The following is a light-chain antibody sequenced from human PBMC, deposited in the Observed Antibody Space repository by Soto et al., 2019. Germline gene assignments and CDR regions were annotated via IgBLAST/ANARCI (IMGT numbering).Light chain of an antibody. CDR1: QSVRSN. V-gene: IGKV3-15*01. Sequence: EIVMTQSPATMSVSPGERATLSCRASQSVRSNLAWYQQKPGQAPRLLIYGASTRATGIPARFSGSGSGKEFTLTVSSLQSEDFAVYYSQQSNKWPPITFGHGTRMEIK. CDR2: GAS. J-gene: IGKJ5*01. CDR3: QQSNKWPPIT.